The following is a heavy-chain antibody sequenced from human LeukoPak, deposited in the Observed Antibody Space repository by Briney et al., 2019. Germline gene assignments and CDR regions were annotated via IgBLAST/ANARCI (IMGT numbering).Heavy chain of an antibody. CDR3: ARDRYQLLFGYYYYGMDV. V-gene: IGHV3-21*01. CDR1: GFTFSSYS. D-gene: IGHD2-2*01. J-gene: IGHJ6*02. Sequence: GGSLRLSCAASGFTFSSYSMNWVRQAPGQGLEWVSSISSSSSYIYYADSVKGRFTISRDNAKNSLYLQMNSLRAEDTAVYYCARDRYQLLFGYYYYGMDVWGQGTTVTVSS. CDR2: ISSSSSYI.